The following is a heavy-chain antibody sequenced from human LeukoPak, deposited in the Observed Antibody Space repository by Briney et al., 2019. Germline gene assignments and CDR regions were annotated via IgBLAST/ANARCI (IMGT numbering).Heavy chain of an antibody. CDR2: IDYSGST. CDR3: AREEGGSGSSYFYYMDV. J-gene: IGHJ6*03. D-gene: IGHD3-10*01. CDR1: GGSISSYF. V-gene: IGHV4-59*01. Sequence: SETLSLTCTVSGGSISSYFWNWIRQPPGKGLEWIGYIDYSGSTNYNPSLKSRVTILVDTSKYHFSLKLSSLTAADTAVYYCAREEGGSGSSYFYYMDVWGIGTTVTVSS.